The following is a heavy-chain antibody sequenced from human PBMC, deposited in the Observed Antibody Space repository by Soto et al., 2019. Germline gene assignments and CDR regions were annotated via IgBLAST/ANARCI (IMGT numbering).Heavy chain of an antibody. J-gene: IGHJ4*02. Sequence: SETLSLTCXVSGGSINSNNYYWAWIRQPPGKGLAWIASIYYDGSTYYNPSLKSRVSISVDTSKNHFSLKLSSATAADTAVYYCAKVVVAATRHTDFDSWGQGTLVTVSS. CDR1: GGSINSNNYY. D-gene: IGHD2-15*01. CDR2: IYYDGST. CDR3: AKVVVAATRHTDFDS. V-gene: IGHV4-39*02.